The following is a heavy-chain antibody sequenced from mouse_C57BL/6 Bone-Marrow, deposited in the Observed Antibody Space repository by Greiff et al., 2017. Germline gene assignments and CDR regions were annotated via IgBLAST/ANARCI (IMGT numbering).Heavy chain of an antibody. CDR2: IDPSDSET. CDR1: GYTFTSYW. J-gene: IGHJ1*03. CDR3: ARGKLYYGYPYWYFDV. V-gene: IGHV1-52*01. Sequence: VKLQQPGAELVRPGSSVKLSCKASGYTFTSYWMHWVKQRPIQGLEWIGNIDPSDSETHYNQKFKDKATLTVDKSSSTAYMQLSSLTSEDSAVYYGARGKLYYGYPYWYFDVWGTGTTVTVSS. D-gene: IGHD2-2*01.